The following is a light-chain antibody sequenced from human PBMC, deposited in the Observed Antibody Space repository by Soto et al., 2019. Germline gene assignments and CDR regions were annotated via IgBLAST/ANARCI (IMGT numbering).Light chain of an antibody. CDR3: ASYTSRATYV. J-gene: IGLJ1*01. Sequence: QSALTQPASVSGSPGQSITISCTGTSSDVGGYNWVSWYQQLLDRAPKLLISEVSIRPSGVSGRFTGSKSGNTASLTISGLLAEDGGDYFCASYTSRATYVFGTGTKVTVL. V-gene: IGLV2-14*01. CDR2: EVS. CDR1: SSDVGGYNW.